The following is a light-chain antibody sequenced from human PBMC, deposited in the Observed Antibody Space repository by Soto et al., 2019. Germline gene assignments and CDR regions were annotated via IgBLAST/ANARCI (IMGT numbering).Light chain of an antibody. Sequence: EIVLTQSPATLSLSPGERATLSWRATQSVSSNLAWYQQKPGQAPRLLVYGAATRATGIPARFSGSGSGTELTLTISILHSEDFAVYYCQQYNTWPPGTFGQGTNVYIK. V-gene: IGKV3-15*01. J-gene: IGKJ1*01. CDR1: QSVSSN. CDR2: GAA. CDR3: QQYNTWPPGT.